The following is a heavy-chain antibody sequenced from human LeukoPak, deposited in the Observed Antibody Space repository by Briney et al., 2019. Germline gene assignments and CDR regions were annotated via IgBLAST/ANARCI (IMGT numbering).Heavy chain of an antibody. CDR3: ARRITMVRGVRGVWFDP. J-gene: IGHJ5*02. CDR2: IYYSGST. CDR1: GGSISSSSYY. Sequence: SETLSLTCTVSGGSISSSSYYWGWIRQPPGKGLEWIGSIYYSGSTYYNPSLKSRVTISVDTSKNQFSLKLSSVTAADTAVYYCARRITMVRGVRGVWFDPWGQGTLVTVSS. D-gene: IGHD3-10*01. V-gene: IGHV4-39*01.